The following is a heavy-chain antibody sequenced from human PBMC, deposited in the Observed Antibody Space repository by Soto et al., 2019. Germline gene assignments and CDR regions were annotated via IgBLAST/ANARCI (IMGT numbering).Heavy chain of an antibody. D-gene: IGHD3-3*01. V-gene: IGHV1-18*01. CDR1: GYTFTSYG. CDR3: ASGSLSDYDFWSGSKALFDY. Sequence: GASVKVSCKASGYTFTSYGISCVRQAPGQGLEWMGWISAYNGNTNYAQKLQGRVTMTTDTSTSTAYMELRSLRSDDTAVYYCASGSLSDYDFWSGSKALFDYWGQGTLVTVSS. J-gene: IGHJ4*02. CDR2: ISAYNGNT.